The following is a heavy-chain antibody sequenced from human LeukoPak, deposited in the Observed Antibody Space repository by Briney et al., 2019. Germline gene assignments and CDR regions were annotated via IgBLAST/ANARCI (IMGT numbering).Heavy chain of an antibody. D-gene: IGHD2-2*01. V-gene: IGHV3-21*01. J-gene: IGHJ6*04. Sequence: GGSLRLSCAASGFTFSSYSMNWVRQAPGKGLEWVSSISSSSSYICYADSVKGRFTISRDNAKNSLYLQMNSLRAEDTAVYYCAREDALFCSSTSCYPEQSYYYYYGMDVWGKGTTVTVSS. CDR3: AREDALFCSSTSCYPEQSYYYYYGMDV. CDR1: GFTFSSYS. CDR2: ISSSSSYI.